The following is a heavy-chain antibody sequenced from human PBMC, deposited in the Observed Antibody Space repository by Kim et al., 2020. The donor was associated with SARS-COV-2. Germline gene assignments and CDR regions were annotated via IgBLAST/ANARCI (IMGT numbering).Heavy chain of an antibody. CDR1: GFTFSNAW. D-gene: IGHD3-16*01. CDR3: TTVYGHYYYGMDV. CDR2: IKNKIDGGTI. Sequence: GGSLRLSCAASGFTFSNAWMSWVRQAPGKGLEWVGRIKNKIDGGTIDYGAPVKGRFTISRDDLKNTVYLQMNSLKTEDTAVYYCTTVYGHYYYGMDVWGQGTTVTVSS. V-gene: IGHV3-15*01. J-gene: IGHJ6*02.